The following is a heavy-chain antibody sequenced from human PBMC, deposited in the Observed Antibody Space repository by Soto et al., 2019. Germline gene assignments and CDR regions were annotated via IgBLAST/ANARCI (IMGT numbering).Heavy chain of an antibody. Sequence: SQSLSLICAISGDTVSSSIAAWNWVRQSPSRGLEWLGRTYYRSEWYNDYAVAVKSRIIITPDTSKNQFSLQLNSVTPDDTAVYFCTRVLEYCNGNPSHPAYGFDIWGQGTMFT. CDR1: GDTVSSSIAA. D-gene: IGHD2-15*01. CDR3: TRVLEYCNGNPSHPAYGFDI. J-gene: IGHJ3*02. CDR2: TYYRSEWYN. V-gene: IGHV6-1*01.